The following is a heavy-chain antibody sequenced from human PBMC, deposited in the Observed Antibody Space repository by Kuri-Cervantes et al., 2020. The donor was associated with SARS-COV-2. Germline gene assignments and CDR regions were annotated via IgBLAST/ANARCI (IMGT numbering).Heavy chain of an antibody. CDR3: ARAGYSTGWFPDWYFDL. D-gene: IGHD6-19*01. CDR1: GFTFSSYA. CDR2: ISSNGGST. V-gene: IGHV3-64*02. J-gene: IGHJ2*01. Sequence: GGSLRLSCAASGFTFSSYAMHWVRQAPGKGLEYVSAISSNGGSTYYADSVKGRFTISRDNSKNTVNLQMNSLRGEDTALYYCARAGYSTGWFPDWYFDLWGRGTLVTVSS.